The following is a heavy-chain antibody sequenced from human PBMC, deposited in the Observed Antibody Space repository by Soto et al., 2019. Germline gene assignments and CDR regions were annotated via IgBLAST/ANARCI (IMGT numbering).Heavy chain of an antibody. CDR3: AKEYSSGWYNSFDP. CDR2: ISGSGGST. J-gene: IGHJ5*02. V-gene: IGHV3-23*01. D-gene: IGHD6-19*01. Sequence: GGSLRLSCAASGFTFAMYSMSWVRQAPGKGMECVSAISGSGGSTYYADSVKGRFTISRHNSKNSLYLPMNSLRAEDTDVYYCAKEYSSGWYNSFDPWGQGTLVTVSS. CDR1: GFTFAMYS.